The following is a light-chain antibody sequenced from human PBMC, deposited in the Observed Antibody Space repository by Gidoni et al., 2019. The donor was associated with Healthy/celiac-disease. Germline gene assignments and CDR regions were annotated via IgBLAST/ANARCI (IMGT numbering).Light chain of an antibody. Sequence: DIQMTQSPSSLSASVGDRVTITCQASQDISNYLNWYQQKPGKAPKLLIYDASNLETGVPSSFSGSGSGTDFTFTISSLQPEDIATYYCQQRLTFGQGTRLEIK. CDR3: QQRLT. J-gene: IGKJ5*01. CDR2: DAS. V-gene: IGKV1-33*01. CDR1: QDISNY.